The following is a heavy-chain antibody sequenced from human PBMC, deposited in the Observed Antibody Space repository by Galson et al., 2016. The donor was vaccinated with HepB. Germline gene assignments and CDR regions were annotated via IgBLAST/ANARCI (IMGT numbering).Heavy chain of an antibody. CDR1: GFTFSNYG. CDR3: ARDLNWKLFDY. J-gene: IGHJ4*02. D-gene: IGHD1-1*01. CDR2: INPEGIGIYT. Sequence: SLRLSCAASGFTFSNYGMHWVRQAPGKGLVWFSRINPEGIGIYTLYADYVKGRFTISRDKAKNKLYLDLNSLRADDTGVYYCARDLNWKLFDYWGQGNLVTVSP. V-gene: IGHV3-74*01.